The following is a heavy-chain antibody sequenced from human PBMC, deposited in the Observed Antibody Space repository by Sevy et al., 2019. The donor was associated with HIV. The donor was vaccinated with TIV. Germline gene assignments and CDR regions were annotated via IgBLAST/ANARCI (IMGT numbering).Heavy chain of an antibody. V-gene: IGHV1-2*02. Sequence: ASVKVSCKASGYTFTGYYMHWVRQAPGQGLEGMGWINPNSGGTNYAQKFQGRVTMTRDTSISTAYMELSRLRSDDTAVYYCARDGGCSSTSCYSSVGNNWFDPWGQGTLVTVSS. CDR3: ARDGGCSSTSCYSSVGNNWFDP. J-gene: IGHJ5*02. D-gene: IGHD2-2*01. CDR2: INPNSGGT. CDR1: GYTFTGYY.